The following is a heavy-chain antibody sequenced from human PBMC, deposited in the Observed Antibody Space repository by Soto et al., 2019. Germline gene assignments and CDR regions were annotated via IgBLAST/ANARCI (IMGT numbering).Heavy chain of an antibody. D-gene: IGHD2-21*02. V-gene: IGHV3-7*03. Sequence: GGSLRLSCEVSGFTFSMYSMSWVRQTPGKGLEWVAKIPQDGVDGHYADSVKGRFTISRDNGKNSLYLQMNNLRAEDTAVYYCTRDHLILPAHDFFYGSDVWGRGATVTVSS. J-gene: IGHJ6*02. CDR3: TRDHLILPAHDFFYGSDV. CDR1: GFTFSMYS. CDR2: IPQDGVDG.